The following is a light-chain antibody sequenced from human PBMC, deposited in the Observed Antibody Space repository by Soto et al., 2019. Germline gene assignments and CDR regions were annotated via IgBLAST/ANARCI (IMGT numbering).Light chain of an antibody. CDR2: GAS. CDR1: QSVSNNY. J-gene: IGKJ1*01. V-gene: IGKV3-20*01. Sequence: EIVLTQSPGTLSLSPGERATLSCRASQSVSNNYLAWYQQKPGQPPRLLIYGASNRATGIPDRFSGSGSGTDFTLTISRLEPEDFAVYYCQQYGSSGTFSQGTKVDIK. CDR3: QQYGSSGT.